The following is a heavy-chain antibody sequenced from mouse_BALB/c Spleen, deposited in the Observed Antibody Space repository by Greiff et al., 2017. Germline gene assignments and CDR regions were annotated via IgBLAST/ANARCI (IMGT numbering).Heavy chain of an antibody. D-gene: IGHD2-3*01. CDR3: ARGNDGYPYSMDY. Sequence: EVQLQESGPDLVKPSQSLSLTCTVTGYSITSGYSWHWTRQFPGNKLEWMGYIHYSGSTNYNPSLKSRISITRDTSKNQFFLQLNSVTTEDTATYYCARGNDGYPYSMDYWGEGTSVTVSS. V-gene: IGHV3-1*02. J-gene: IGHJ4*01. CDR1: GYSITSGYS. CDR2: IHYSGST.